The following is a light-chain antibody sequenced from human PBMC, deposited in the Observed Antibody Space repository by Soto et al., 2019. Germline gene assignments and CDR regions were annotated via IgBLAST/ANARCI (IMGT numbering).Light chain of an antibody. CDR2: DVT. CDR1: SSDVGAYNY. J-gene: IGLJ7*01. CDR3: SSYTTIKTVI. V-gene: IGLV2-14*01. Sequence: QSALAQPASVSGSPGQSTTISCTGTSSDVGAYNYVSWYHQHHPGKAPELIIYDVTDRPSGVSTRFSGSKSGNTASLTISGLQAEDEGDYYCSSYTTIKTVIFGGGTQLTVL.